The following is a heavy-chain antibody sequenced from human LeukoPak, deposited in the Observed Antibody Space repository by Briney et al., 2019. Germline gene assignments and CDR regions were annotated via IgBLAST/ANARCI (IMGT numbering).Heavy chain of an antibody. Sequence: GGSLRLSCAASGFTFSTYRMNWVRQAPGKGLEWVSSITSSSGYMYYADSLKGRFTISRDNAKNSLYLQMDSLRAEDTAVYYCARFAFCGGDCFYFDYWGQGTLVTVSS. CDR1: GFTFSTYR. CDR3: ARFAFCGGDCFYFDY. D-gene: IGHD2-21*01. V-gene: IGHV3-21*01. J-gene: IGHJ4*02. CDR2: ITSSSGYM.